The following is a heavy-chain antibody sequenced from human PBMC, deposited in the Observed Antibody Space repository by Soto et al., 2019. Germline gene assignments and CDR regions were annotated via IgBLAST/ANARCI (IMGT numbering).Heavy chain of an antibody. CDR2: ISYDGSNK. V-gene: IGHV3-30*18. Sequence: GGSLRLSCAASGFTFSSYGMHWVRQAPGKGLEWVAVISYDGSNKYYADSVKGRFTISRDNSKNTLYLQMNSLRAEDTAVYYCAKGVRLPELDYWGQGTLVTVSS. D-gene: IGHD1-1*01. CDR1: GFTFSSYG. J-gene: IGHJ4*02. CDR3: AKGVRLPELDY.